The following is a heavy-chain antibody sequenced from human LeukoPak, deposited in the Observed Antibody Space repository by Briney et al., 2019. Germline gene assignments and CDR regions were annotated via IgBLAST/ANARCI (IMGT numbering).Heavy chain of an antibody. CDR3: ARTEKHIVVVTASFSWFDP. D-gene: IGHD2-21*02. J-gene: IGHJ5*02. Sequence: GASVKVSCKASGYTFTGYYMHWVRQAPGQGLEWMGWINPNSGGTNYAQKFQGRVTMTRDTSISTAYMELSRLRSDDTAVYYCARTEKHIVVVTASFSWFDPWGQGTLVTVSS. CDR2: INPNSGGT. V-gene: IGHV1-2*02. CDR1: GYTFTGYY.